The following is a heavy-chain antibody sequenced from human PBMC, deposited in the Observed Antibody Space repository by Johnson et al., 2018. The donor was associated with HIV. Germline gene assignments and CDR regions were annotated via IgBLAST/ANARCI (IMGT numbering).Heavy chain of an antibody. CDR2: INWDVDST. V-gene: IGHV3-43D*03. J-gene: IGHJ3*02. Sequence: LVESGGVVVHPGGSLRLSCETSRFTFDDYAMHWVRQAPGKGLAWVSLINWDVDSTYYADSVKGRFTISRDNSKNSLYLQMNSRRPEDTGLYYCAGEGPEPWAFDIWGQGTMVTVSS. D-gene: IGHD1-14*01. CDR1: RFTFDDYA. CDR3: AGEGPEPWAFDI.